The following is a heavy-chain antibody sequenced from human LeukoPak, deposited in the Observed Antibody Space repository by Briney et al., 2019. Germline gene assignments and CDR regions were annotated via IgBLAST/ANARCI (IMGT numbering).Heavy chain of an antibody. D-gene: IGHD5-12*01. V-gene: IGHV1-18*01. CDR3: ARTLSGYDRNFDY. CDR1: GGTFSNYA. Sequence: ASVKVSCKASGGTFSNYAINWVRQATGQGLEWMGWMNPNSGNTNYAQKLQGRVTMTTDTSTSTAYMELRSLRSDDTAVYFCARTLSGYDRNFDYWGQGTLVTVSS. J-gene: IGHJ4*02. CDR2: MNPNSGNT.